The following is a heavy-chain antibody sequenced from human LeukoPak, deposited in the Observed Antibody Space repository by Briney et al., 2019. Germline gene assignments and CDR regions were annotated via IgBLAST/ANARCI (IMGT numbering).Heavy chain of an antibody. CDR1: GFTFSSYD. CDR3: AKDRRGYYYYDSSGSGGTFDY. CDR2: IGTAGDT. Sequence: GGSLRLSCAASGFTFSSYDMHWVRQATGKGLEWVSAIGTAGDTYYPGSVKGRFTISRENAKNFLYLQMNSLRAGDTAVYYCAKDRRGYYYYDSSGSGGTFDYWGQGTLVTVSS. D-gene: IGHD3-22*01. J-gene: IGHJ4*02. V-gene: IGHV3-13*01.